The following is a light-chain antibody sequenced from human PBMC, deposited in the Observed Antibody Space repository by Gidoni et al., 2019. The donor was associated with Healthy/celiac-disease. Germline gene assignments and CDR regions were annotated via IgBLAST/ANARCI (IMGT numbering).Light chain of an antibody. CDR2: AAS. CDR3: QQPGT. J-gene: IGKJ5*01. V-gene: IGKV1-9*01. CDR1: QGISSH. Sequence: DIQLTQSPSFLSASVGDRVTITCRASQGISSHLAWYQQKPGKAPKLLIYAASTLQSGVPSRFSGSGSGTEFTLTISSLQPEDFATYYCQQPGTFGQGTRLEIK.